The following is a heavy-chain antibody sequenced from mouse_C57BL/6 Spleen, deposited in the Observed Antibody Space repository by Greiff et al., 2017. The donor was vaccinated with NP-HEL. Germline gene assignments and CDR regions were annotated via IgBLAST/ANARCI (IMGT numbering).Heavy chain of an antibody. CDR1: GYTFTSYW. J-gene: IGHJ3*01. Sequence: QVQLQQSGAELVKPGASVKMSCKASGYTFTSYWITWVKQRPGQGLEWIGDIYPGSGSTNYNEKFKSKATLTVDTSSSTAYMQLSSLTSEDSAVYYCARWSYYGSSYGAYWGQGTLVTVSA. CDR2: IYPGSGST. D-gene: IGHD1-1*01. V-gene: IGHV1-55*01. CDR3: ARWSYYGSSYGAY.